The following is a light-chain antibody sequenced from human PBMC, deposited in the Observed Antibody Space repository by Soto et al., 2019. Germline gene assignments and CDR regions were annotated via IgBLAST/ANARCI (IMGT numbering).Light chain of an antibody. CDR1: RGVSGN. CDR2: GVS. V-gene: IGKV3-15*01. J-gene: IGKJ4*01. Sequence: EIVLTQSPGTLSLSPGEGATLSCRARRGVSGNLAWYQQKPGPAPRLLIYGVSTRATGIPARFSGSGSETKFTLTISSLQSEDFAVYYCQQYNNWPPLTFGGGTKVDI. CDR3: QQYNNWPPLT.